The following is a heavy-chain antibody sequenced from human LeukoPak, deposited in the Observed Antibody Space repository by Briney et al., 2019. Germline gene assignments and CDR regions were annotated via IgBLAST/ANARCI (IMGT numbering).Heavy chain of an antibody. D-gene: IGHD5-12*01. V-gene: IGHV3-23*01. CDR1: GFTFSSYG. Sequence: PGGSLRLSCAASGFTFSSYGMSWVRQAPGKGLEWVSAISGSGGSTYYADSVKGRFTISRDNSKNTLYLQMNSLRAEDTAVYYCAKFADLRGYSGYDSEDYWGQGTLVTVSS. CDR2: ISGSGGST. J-gene: IGHJ4*02. CDR3: AKFADLRGYSGYDSEDY.